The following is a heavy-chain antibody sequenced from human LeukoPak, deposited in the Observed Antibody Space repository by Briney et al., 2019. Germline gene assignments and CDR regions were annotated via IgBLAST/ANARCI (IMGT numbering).Heavy chain of an antibody. V-gene: IGHV1-2*02. CDR1: GYTFTGYY. CDR3: ARTSSGWYNPNFDY. CDR2: INPNSGGT. D-gene: IGHD6-19*01. J-gene: IGHJ4*02. Sequence: ASVKVSCKASGYTFTGYYMHWVRQAPGQGLEWMGWINPNSGGTNYAQKFQGRVTMTRDTSISTAYMELSRLRSDDTAVYYCARTSSGWYNPNFDYWGQGTLVTVSS.